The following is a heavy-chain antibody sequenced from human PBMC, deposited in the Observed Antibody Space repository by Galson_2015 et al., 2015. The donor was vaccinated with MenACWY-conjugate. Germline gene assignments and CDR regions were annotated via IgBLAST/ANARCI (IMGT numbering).Heavy chain of an antibody. V-gene: IGHV3-48*04. CDR3: ATLALDN. J-gene: IGHJ4*02. Sequence: SLRLSCAASGFTFSRNSMNWVRQAPGKGLEWISYISTGSSTIYYADSVKGRFTISRDNANNLLYLQMNNLRVEDTAVYYCATLALDNWGQGTLVTVSP. CDR2: ISTGSSTI. CDR1: GFTFSRNS.